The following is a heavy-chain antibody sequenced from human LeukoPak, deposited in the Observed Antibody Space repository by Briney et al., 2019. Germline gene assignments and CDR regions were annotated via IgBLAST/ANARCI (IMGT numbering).Heavy chain of an antibody. Sequence: SQTLSLTCVVSGDSVSSKNGAWNWIRQSPSRGLEWLGRTYYRSKWYNDYAESMEGRMTISQDTSKNQYSLHLNSVTPDDTAVYYCARDFGTTGWHTFDYWDQGTLVTVSS. CDR3: ARDFGTTGWHTFDY. J-gene: IGHJ4*02. CDR2: TYYRSKWYN. V-gene: IGHV6-1*01. D-gene: IGHD6-19*01. CDR1: GDSVSSKNGA.